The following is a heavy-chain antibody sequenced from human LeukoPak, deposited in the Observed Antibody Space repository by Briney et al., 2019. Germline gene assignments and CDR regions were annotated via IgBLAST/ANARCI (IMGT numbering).Heavy chain of an antibody. V-gene: IGHV1-8*03. CDR3: ARVRLRNGYNWFDP. J-gene: IGHJ5*02. CDR2: MSPDSGDT. D-gene: IGHD3-3*01. CDR1: GYTFTDYY. Sequence: ASVKVSCKASGYTFTDYYINWVRQAPGQGLEWMGWMSPDSGDTGYAHKFQGRVTITRNTSITTAYMELRSLTFEDTAVFYCARVRLRNGYNWFDPWGQGTLVTVSS.